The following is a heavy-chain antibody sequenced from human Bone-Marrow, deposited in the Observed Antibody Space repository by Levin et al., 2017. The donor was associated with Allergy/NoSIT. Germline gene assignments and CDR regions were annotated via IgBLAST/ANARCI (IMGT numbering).Heavy chain of an antibody. CDR3: AKLFQDEGPADPRSCSDY. CDR2: IIPMLGLT. V-gene: IGHV1-69*02. J-gene: IGHJ4*02. CDR1: GGTLSTYS. D-gene: IGHD3-22*01. Sequence: SVKVSCKASGGTLSTYSISWVRLAPGQGLEWMGRIIPMLGLTNYAQKFQGRVTITADMSTSIAYMELNSLRSADTAVYYCAKLFQDEGPADPRSCSDYWGQGTLVAVSS.